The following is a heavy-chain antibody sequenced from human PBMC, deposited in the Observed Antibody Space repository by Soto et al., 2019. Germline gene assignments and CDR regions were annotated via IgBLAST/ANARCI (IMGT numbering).Heavy chain of an antibody. CDR3: ARDQGGPFDY. D-gene: IGHD2-15*01. CDR1: GVSFSTYY. J-gene: IGHJ4*02. V-gene: IGHV4-59*01. Sequence: QVQLQESGPGLVKPSETLSLTCTVSGVSFSTYYWSWIRPAPGKGLEWIGYIYYSGSSNYNPSLKSRVTISVDTSKNQLSLKLSSVTAADTAVYYCARDQGGPFDYRGQGTLVTVSS. CDR2: IYYSGSS.